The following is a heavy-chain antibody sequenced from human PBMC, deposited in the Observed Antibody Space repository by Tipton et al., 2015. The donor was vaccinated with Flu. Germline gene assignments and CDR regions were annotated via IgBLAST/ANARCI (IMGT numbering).Heavy chain of an antibody. CDR3: AREPPDLKVGSARFFDY. V-gene: IGHV3-11*01. D-gene: IGHD1-26*01. Sequence: SLRLSCAASGFTFSDYYMSWIRQAPGKGLEWVSYISPSGGAIYYADFVKGRFTISRDSAKKSLHLQMNSLRPEDTAVYYCAREPPDLKVGSARFFDYWGQGTLVTVSS. CDR2: ISPSGGAI. CDR1: GFTFSDYY. J-gene: IGHJ4*02.